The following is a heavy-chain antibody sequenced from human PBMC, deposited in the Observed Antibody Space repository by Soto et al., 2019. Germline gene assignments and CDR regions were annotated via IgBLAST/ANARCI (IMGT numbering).Heavy chain of an antibody. V-gene: IGHV3-7*05. CDR1: GFTFSSYW. D-gene: IGHD2-2*01. CDR2: IKQDGSEK. Sequence: GGSLRLSCAASGFTFSSYWMSWVRQAPGKGLEWVANIKQDGSEKYYVDSVKGRFTISRDNAKNSLYLQMNSLRAEDTAVYYCARDGEGDCSSTSCYVYYYYGMDVWGQGTTVTVSS. J-gene: IGHJ6*02. CDR3: ARDGEGDCSSTSCYVYYYYGMDV.